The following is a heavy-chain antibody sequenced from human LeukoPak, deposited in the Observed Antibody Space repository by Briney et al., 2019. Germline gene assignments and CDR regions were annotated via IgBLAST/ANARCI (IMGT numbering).Heavy chain of an antibody. CDR3: ARDRSSSWWGDYYYGMDV. CDR1: GGSISSDD. CDR2: IYYSGST. J-gene: IGHJ6*02. D-gene: IGHD6-13*01. V-gene: IGHV4-59*01. Sequence: SETLSLTCTVSGGSISSDDWSWIWQPPRQGMERIGYIYYSGSTNYNPTLKSRVTISVDTSKNQFSLKLSSVTAADTAVYYCARDRSSSWWGDYYYGMDVWGQGTTVTVSS.